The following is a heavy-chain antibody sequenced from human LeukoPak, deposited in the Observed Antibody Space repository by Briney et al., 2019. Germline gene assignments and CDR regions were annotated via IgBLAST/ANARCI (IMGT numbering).Heavy chain of an antibody. Sequence: PGXXLRLSCAASGFTFSSYSMNWVRQAPGKGLEWVSSISSSSSSYIYYADSVKGRFTISRDNAKNSLYLQMNSLRAEDTAVYYCARDGRVYSSGWSPYWGQGTLXT. CDR3: ARDGRVYSSGWSPY. D-gene: IGHD6-19*01. CDR1: GFTFSSYS. CDR2: ISSSSSSYI. J-gene: IGHJ4*02. V-gene: IGHV3-21*01.